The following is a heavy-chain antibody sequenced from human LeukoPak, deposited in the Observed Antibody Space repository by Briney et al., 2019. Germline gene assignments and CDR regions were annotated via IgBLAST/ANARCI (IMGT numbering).Heavy chain of an antibody. CDR1: GGSISSYY. Sequence: SETLSLTCTVSGGSISSYYWSWIRQPPGKGLEWIGYIYYSGSTNYNPSLKSRVTISVDTSKNRFSLKLSSVTAADTAVYYCARRNSSGWYEGGHFDYWGQGTLVTVSS. J-gene: IGHJ4*02. D-gene: IGHD6-19*01. CDR3: ARRNSSGWYEGGHFDY. V-gene: IGHV4-59*08. CDR2: IYYSGST.